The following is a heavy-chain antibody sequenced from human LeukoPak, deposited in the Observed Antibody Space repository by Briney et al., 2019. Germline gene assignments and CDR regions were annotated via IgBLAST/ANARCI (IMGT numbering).Heavy chain of an antibody. J-gene: IGHJ4*02. Sequence: GESLKISCKGSGYSFTSYWIGWVRQMPGKGLEWMGIIYPGDSDTRYSPSFQGQVTISADKSISTAYLQWSSLKASDTAMYYCASLYCSGGSCSPGDYWGQGTLVTVSS. D-gene: IGHD2-15*01. CDR2: IYPGDSDT. CDR3: ASLYCSGGSCSPGDY. V-gene: IGHV5-51*01. CDR1: GYSFTSYW.